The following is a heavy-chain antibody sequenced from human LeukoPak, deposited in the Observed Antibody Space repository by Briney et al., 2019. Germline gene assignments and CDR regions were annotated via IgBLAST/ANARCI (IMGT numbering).Heavy chain of an antibody. CDR3: VKDIQLST. CDR2: ISSSGNTI. Sequence: PGGSLRLSCAASGFTFSSYEMNWVGQAPGKGLEWVSYISSSGNTIYYADSVKGRFTISRDNFNHTLSLQMNSLRVEDTAIYYCVKDIQLSTWGLGTMVTVSS. J-gene: IGHJ3*01. CDR1: GFTFSSYE. D-gene: IGHD5-24*01. V-gene: IGHV3-48*03.